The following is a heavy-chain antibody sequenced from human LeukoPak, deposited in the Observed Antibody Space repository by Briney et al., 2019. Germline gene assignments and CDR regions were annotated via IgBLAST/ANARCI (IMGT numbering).Heavy chain of an antibody. Sequence: SVKVSCKASGGTFSSYAISWVRQAPGQGLEWMGGIIPIFGTANYAQKFQGRVTITTDESTSTAYMELSSLRSEDAAVYYCARVNLYGDYEGGFDYWGQGTLVTVSS. V-gene: IGHV1-69*05. CDR1: GGTFSSYA. CDR2: IIPIFGTA. D-gene: IGHD4-17*01. CDR3: ARVNLYGDYEGGFDY. J-gene: IGHJ4*02.